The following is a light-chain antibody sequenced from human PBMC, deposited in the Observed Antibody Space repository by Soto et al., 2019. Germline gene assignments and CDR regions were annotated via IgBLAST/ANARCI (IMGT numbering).Light chain of an antibody. V-gene: IGLV2-14*01. CDR2: EVS. CDR1: SGDVGHYNY. CDR3: TSYTTSRIWV. Sequence: QSALTQPASVSGSPGQSITISCTGSSGDVGHYNYVSWYQQHPGKAPKLMICEVSNRPSGVSNRFSGSKSGNTASLIISGLQAEDEADYYCTSYTTSRIWVFGGGTQLTVL. J-gene: IGLJ3*02.